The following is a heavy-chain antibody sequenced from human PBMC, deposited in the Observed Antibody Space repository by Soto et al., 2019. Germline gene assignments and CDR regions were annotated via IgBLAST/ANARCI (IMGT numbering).Heavy chain of an antibody. Sequence: ASVKVSCKASCYTSLTYGISWVRQAPGQGLEWMGWISANNGNTNYAQKLQGRATMTTDTSTNTAYMELRSLRSDDTAVYYCARAGIANYYGSGSYIYYMDVWGTGTTVTVSS. V-gene: IGHV1-18*01. CDR1: CYTSLTYG. D-gene: IGHD3-10*01. CDR3: ARAGIANYYGSGSYIYYMDV. CDR2: ISANNGNT. J-gene: IGHJ6*03.